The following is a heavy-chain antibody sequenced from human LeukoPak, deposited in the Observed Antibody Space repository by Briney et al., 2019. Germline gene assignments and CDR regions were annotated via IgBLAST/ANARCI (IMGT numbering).Heavy chain of an antibody. V-gene: IGHV1-69*13. D-gene: IGHD2-15*01. CDR1: GGTFSSYA. J-gene: IGHJ3*02. CDR3: ARVCSGGSCYLRDAFDI. Sequence: SVKVSCKASGGTFSSYAMSWVRQAPGQGLEGMGGIIPIFGTANYAQKFQGRVTITADESTSTAYMELSSLRSEDTAVYYCARVCSGGSCYLRDAFDIWGQGTMVTVSS. CDR2: IIPIFGTA.